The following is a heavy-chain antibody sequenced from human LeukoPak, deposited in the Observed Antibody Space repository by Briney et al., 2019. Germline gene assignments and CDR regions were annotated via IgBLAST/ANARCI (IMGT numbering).Heavy chain of an antibody. CDR2: INSDGSST. V-gene: IGHV3-74*01. D-gene: IGHD5-24*01. J-gene: IGHJ4*02. CDR3: AAFRDVYPSK. CDR1: GFTFSTYW. Sequence: GGSLRLSCAASGFTFSTYWMHWVRQAPGKGLVWVSRINSDGSSTRYADSVKGRFTISRDNAKNTLILQMNSLRAEDTAVYYCAAFRDVYPSKWGQGTLVTVSS.